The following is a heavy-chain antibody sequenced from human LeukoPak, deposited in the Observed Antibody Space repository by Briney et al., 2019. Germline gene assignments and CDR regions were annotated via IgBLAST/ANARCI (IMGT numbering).Heavy chain of an antibody. J-gene: IGHJ4*02. CDR3: ARVAFDYYDSSGLLFDY. V-gene: IGHV4-30-4*01. CDR2: IYYSGST. Sequence: SQTLSLTCTVSGGSISSGGYYWSWIRQPPGKGLEWIGYIYYSGSTYYNPSLKSRVTISVDTSKNQFSLKLSSVTAADTAVYYCARVAFDYYDSSGLLFDYWGQGTLVTVSS. D-gene: IGHD3-22*01. CDR1: GGSISSGGYY.